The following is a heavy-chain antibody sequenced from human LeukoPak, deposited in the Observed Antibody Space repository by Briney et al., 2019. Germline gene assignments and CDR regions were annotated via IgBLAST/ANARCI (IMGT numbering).Heavy chain of an antibody. J-gene: IGHJ3*02. V-gene: IGHV3-7*04. Sequence: GGSLRLSCAASGFTFSSYWMSWVRQAPGKGLQWVANIKQDGSDKYYEAPVKGRFTISRENAKNSLNLQMSSLRAEETAVYYWAREGLWVGPDSGKTRHPYWEIWGQGTMVTVSS. D-gene: IGHD2-21*01. CDR2: IKQDGSDK. CDR1: GFTFSSYW. CDR3: AREGLWVGPDSGKTRHPYWEI.